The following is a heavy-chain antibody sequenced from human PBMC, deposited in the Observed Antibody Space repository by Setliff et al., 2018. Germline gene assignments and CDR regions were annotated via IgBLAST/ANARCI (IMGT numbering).Heavy chain of an antibody. J-gene: IGHJ3*01. CDR2: IYNTGNT. CDR1: GGAITSSSYL. CDR3: ARHPLRWYDAFDV. D-gene: IGHD4-17*01. V-gene: IGHV4-39*01. Sequence: SETLSLTCTVSGGAITSSSYLWGWIRQTPGKGLEWIGSIYNTGNTYYHPSLKGRVTISVDTSKKQFSLKVTSLTVADTSVYFCARHPLRWYDAFDVWGQGTKVTVSS.